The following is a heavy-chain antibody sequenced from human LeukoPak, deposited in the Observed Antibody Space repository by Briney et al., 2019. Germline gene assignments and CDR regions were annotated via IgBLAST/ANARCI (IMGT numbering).Heavy chain of an antibody. Sequence: GESLKISCEASGYSFTSYWIGWVRQMPGKGLERMGLIYPGDSDTRYSPSFQGHVTVSADKSISTAYLQWSSLRASDTAMYYCARALTGTREIDYWGQGTLVTVSS. CDR3: ARALTGTREIDY. J-gene: IGHJ4*02. CDR2: IYPGDSDT. CDR1: GYSFTSYW. D-gene: IGHD6-19*01. V-gene: IGHV5-51*01.